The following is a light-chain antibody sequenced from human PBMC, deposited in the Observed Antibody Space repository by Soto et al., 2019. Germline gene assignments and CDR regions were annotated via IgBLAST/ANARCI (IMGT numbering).Light chain of an antibody. Sequence: QPVLTQSPSASASLGASVKLTCTLSSGHSSYAIAWHQQQPENGPRYLMKLSSDGSHSKGYGIPDRFSGSSSGAERYPTISSLQSEDEADSYCQTWDIGARVVFGGGTKLTVL. CDR2: LSSDGSH. CDR3: QTWDIGARVV. V-gene: IGLV4-69*01. J-gene: IGLJ2*01. CDR1: SGHSSYA.